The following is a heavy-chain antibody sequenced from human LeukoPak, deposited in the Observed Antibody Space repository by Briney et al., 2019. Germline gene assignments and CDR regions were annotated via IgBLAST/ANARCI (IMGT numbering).Heavy chain of an antibody. J-gene: IGHJ5*02. D-gene: IGHD4-17*01. Sequence: SETLSLTCTVSGGSISSYYWSWIRQPPGKGLEWIGYIYYSGSTNYNPSLKSRVTISVDTSKNQFSLKLSSVTAADTAVYYCARDRAYGDETGWFDPWGQGTLVTVSS. V-gene: IGHV4-59*12. CDR1: GGSISSYY. CDR3: ARDRAYGDETGWFDP. CDR2: IYYSGST.